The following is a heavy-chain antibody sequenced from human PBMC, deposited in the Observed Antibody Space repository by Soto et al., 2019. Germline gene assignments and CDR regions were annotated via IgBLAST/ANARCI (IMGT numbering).Heavy chain of an antibody. CDR2: ISYDGSNK. Sequence: PGGSLRLSCAASGFTFSSYGMHWVRQAPGKGLEWVAVISYDGSNKYYADSVKGRFTISRDNSKNTLYLQMNSLRAEDTAVYYCAKAGGCSSTSCSNWFDPWGQGTLVTVSS. CDR1: GFTFSSYG. J-gene: IGHJ5*02. CDR3: AKAGGCSSTSCSNWFDP. V-gene: IGHV3-30*18. D-gene: IGHD2-2*01.